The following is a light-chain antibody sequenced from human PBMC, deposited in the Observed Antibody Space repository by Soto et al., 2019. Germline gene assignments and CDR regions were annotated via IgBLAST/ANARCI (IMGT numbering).Light chain of an antibody. CDR1: QSVSSN. CDR3: QQDNGWPPGT. Sequence: EIVMTQSPATLSVSPGERATLSCRASQSVSSNLAWYQQKPGQAPRLLIFGASTRATAIPARFSGRGSGTEFTLAISSLQSEDFAVYYCQQDNGWPPGTFGQGTKVEIK. J-gene: IGKJ2*01. CDR2: GAS. V-gene: IGKV3-15*01.